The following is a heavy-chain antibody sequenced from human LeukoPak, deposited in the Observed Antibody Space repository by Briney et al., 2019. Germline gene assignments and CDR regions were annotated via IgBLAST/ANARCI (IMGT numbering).Heavy chain of an antibody. CDR2: IKQDGSEK. D-gene: IGHD6-19*01. J-gene: IGHJ4*02. CDR1: GFTLSNYW. Sequence: GGSLRLSCVASGFTLSNYWMNWVRQAPGKGLEWVATIKQDGSEKYYVDSVKGRFTISRDNAKNSLYLQMNSLRAEDTAVYYCTSGSGWLIDYWGQGTLVTVSS. CDR3: TSGSGWLIDY. V-gene: IGHV3-7*01.